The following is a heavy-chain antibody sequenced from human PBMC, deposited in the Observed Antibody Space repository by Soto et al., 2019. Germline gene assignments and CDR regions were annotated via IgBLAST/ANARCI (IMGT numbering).Heavy chain of an antibody. D-gene: IGHD6-13*01. CDR1: GYTFTGYY. CDR2: INPNSGGT. J-gene: IGHJ6*02. Sequence: ASVKVSCKASGYTFTGYYMHWVRQAPGQGLEWMGWINPNSGGTNYAQKLQGRVTMTRDTSISTAYMELSRLRSDDTAVYYCASTGSSWTHGMDVWGQGTTVTVSS. CDR3: ASTGSSWTHGMDV. V-gene: IGHV1-2*02.